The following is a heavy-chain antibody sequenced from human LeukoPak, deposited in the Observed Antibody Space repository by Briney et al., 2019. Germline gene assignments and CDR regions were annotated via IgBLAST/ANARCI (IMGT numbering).Heavy chain of an antibody. CDR3: ARGLFESSTMIVVRPPGAWWFDP. CDR2: IKQDGSEK. J-gene: IGHJ5*02. V-gene: IGHV3-7*01. Sequence: PGGSLRLSCAASGFTFSSYWMSWVRQAPGKGLEWVANIKQDGSEKYYVDSVKGRFTISRDNAKNSLYLQMNSLRAEDTAVYYCARGLFESSTMIVVRPPGAWWFDPWGQGTLVTVSS. CDR1: GFTFSSYW. D-gene: IGHD3-22*01.